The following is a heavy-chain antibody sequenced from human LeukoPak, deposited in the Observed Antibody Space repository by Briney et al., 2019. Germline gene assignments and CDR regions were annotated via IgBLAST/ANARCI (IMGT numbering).Heavy chain of an antibody. D-gene: IGHD1-1*01. CDR1: GGSISSYY. Sequence: SETLSLTCTVSGGSISSYYWSWIRQPAGKGLEWIGRIYTSGSTNYNPSLKSRVTMSVDTSKNQFSLKLSSVTAKDTAVYYCTLNNWYENGFDPWGQGTLVTVSS. CDR3: TLNNWYENGFDP. V-gene: IGHV4-4*07. J-gene: IGHJ5*02. CDR2: IYTSGST.